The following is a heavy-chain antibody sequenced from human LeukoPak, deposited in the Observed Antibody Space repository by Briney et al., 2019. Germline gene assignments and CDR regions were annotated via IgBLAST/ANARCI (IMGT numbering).Heavy chain of an antibody. CDR2: ISAYNGNT. J-gene: IGHJ4*02. CDR3: ASGYYDSSGYFPFGY. Sequence: ASVKVSCKASGYTFTSYGISWVRQAPGQGLEWMGWISAYNGNTNYAQKLQGRVTMTTDTSTSTAYMELRRLRSDDTAVYYCASGYYDSSGYFPFGYWGQGTLVTVSS. CDR1: GYTFTSYG. V-gene: IGHV1-18*01. D-gene: IGHD3-22*01.